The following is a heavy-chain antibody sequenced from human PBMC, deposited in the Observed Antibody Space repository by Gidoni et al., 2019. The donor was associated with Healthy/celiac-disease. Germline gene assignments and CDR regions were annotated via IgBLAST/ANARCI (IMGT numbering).Heavy chain of an antibody. V-gene: IGHV3-66*01. CDR1: GFTVSSNY. Sequence: EVQLVESGGGLVQPGGSLRISCAASGFTVSSNYMSWVRQAPGKGLEWVSVIYSGGSTYYADSVKGRFTISRDNSKNTLYLQMNSLRAEDTAVYYCARYSYPEAYDLWGRGTLVTVSS. CDR3: ARYSYPEAYDL. D-gene: IGHD5-18*01. CDR2: IYSGGST. J-gene: IGHJ2*01.